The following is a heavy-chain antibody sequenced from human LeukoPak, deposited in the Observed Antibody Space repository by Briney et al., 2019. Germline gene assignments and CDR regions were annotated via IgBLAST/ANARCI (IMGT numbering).Heavy chain of an antibody. D-gene: IGHD3-10*01. J-gene: IGHJ4*02. CDR3: ARFRGSAKGDY. V-gene: IGHV4-59*01. CDR1: GDSISSYY. Sequence: PSETLSLTCTVSGDSISSYYWSWIRQPPGKGVEWIGYLYYSGSNNYNPSLKSRVTISVDMSKNQLSLKLSSVTAADTAVYYCARFRGSAKGDYWGQGTLVTVSS. CDR2: LYYSGSN.